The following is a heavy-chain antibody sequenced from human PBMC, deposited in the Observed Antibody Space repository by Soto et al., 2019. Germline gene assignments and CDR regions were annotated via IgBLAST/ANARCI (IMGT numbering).Heavy chain of an antibody. CDR1: GYTFSDYD. CDR3: ARAIRNQLFCDP. V-gene: IGHV1-8*01. D-gene: IGHD2-2*01. Sequence: QVQLVQSGAEVRKPGASVKVSCKASGYTFSDYDIGWVRQATGQGLEWMGWMNPNSANTGYAQKFQGRVTMTRDTSISTAYMELNSPTSDDTAVYYCARAIRNQLFCDPWGQGTLVTVSS. J-gene: IGHJ5*02. CDR2: MNPNSANT.